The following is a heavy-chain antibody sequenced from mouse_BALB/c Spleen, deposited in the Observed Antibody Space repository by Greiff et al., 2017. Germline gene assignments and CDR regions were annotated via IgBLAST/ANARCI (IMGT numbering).Heavy chain of an antibody. CDR3: ARQGNFYAMDD. V-gene: IGHV5-12-1*01. Sequence: EVQGVESGGGLVKPGGSLKLSCAASGFAFSSYDMSWVRQTPEKRLEWVAYISSGGGSTYYPDTVKGRFTISRDNAKNTLYLQMSSLKSEDTAMYYCARQGNFYAMDDWGQGTSVTVSS. CDR2: ISSGGGST. J-gene: IGHJ4*01. CDR1: GFAFSSYD.